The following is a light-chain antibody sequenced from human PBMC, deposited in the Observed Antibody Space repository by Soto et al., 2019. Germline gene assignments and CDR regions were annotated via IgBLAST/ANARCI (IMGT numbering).Light chain of an antibody. V-gene: IGKV1-17*01. Sequence: DIQMTQSPSSLSASVGDRVTITCRASQGIGNDLGWFQQQPGKAHKCLISDASSLQTGVPSRFSGSGSGTEFSLTISSLEPEDCATYYCLQHHGRRTFGQGTKVEIK. CDR2: DAS. J-gene: IGKJ1*01. CDR1: QGIGND. CDR3: LQHHGRRT.